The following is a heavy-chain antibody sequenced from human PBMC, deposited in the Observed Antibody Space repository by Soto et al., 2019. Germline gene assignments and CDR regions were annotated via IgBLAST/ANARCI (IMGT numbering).Heavy chain of an antibody. CDR3: ARGGGYCSSIFCYGRNNPYYYYYYMDV. CDR1: GGSFSGYY. Sequence: SETLSLTCAVYGGSFSGYYWSWIRQPPGKGLEWIGEINHSGSTNYNPSLKSRVTISVDTSKNQFSLKLSSVTAADTAVYYCARGGGYCSSIFCYGRNNPYYYYYYMDVWGKGTTVTVSS. V-gene: IGHV4-34*01. D-gene: IGHD2-2*01. J-gene: IGHJ6*03. CDR2: INHSGST.